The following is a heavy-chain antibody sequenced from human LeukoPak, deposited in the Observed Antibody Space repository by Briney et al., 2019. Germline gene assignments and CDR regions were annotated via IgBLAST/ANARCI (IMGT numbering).Heavy chain of an antibody. V-gene: IGHV4-39*02. Sequence: PSETLSLTCTVSGGSISSSSYYWGWIRQPPGKGLEWIGSIYYSGSTYYNPSLKSRVTISVDTSKNQFSLKLSSVTAADTAVYYCAREEDTAMVKGAFDIWGQGTMVTVSS. D-gene: IGHD5-18*01. J-gene: IGHJ3*02. CDR1: GGSISSSSYY. CDR3: AREEDTAMVKGAFDI. CDR2: IYYSGST.